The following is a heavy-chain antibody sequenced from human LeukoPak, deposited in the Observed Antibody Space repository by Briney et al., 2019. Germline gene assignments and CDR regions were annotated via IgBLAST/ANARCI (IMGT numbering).Heavy chain of an antibody. J-gene: IGHJ6*03. D-gene: IGHD3-16*01. CDR1: GYTFTSYD. V-gene: IGHV1-8*01. CDR3: ARIGAVDSPYYYYYYMDV. Sequence: ASVKVSCKASGYTFTSYDINWVRQAPGQGLEWMGWMNPNSGNTGYAQKFQGRVTMTRNTSISTAYMELSSLRPEDTAVYYCARIGAVDSPYYYYYYMDVWGKGTTVTVSS. CDR2: MNPNSGNT.